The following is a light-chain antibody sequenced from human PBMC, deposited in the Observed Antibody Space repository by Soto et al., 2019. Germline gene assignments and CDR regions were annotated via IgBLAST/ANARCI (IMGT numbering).Light chain of an antibody. V-gene: IGKV1-39*01. CDR2: AAS. CDR3: QQSYSTAWT. Sequence: IQMTQSPSSLSASVGDRVTITYRASQVISTYLNWYQQRRGKAPKLLIYAASSLQSGVPSRFSGSGSETYFTLTISSLQPEDFATYSCQQSYSTAWTFGQGTKVDIK. CDR1: QVISTY. J-gene: IGKJ1*01.